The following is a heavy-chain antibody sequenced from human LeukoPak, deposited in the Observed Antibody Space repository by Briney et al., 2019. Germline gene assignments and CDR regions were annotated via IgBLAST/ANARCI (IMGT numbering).Heavy chain of an antibody. V-gene: IGHV1-2*02. CDR1: GYTFTGYY. J-gene: IGHJ4*02. Sequence: GASVKVSCKASGYTFTGYYMHWVRQAPGQGLEWMGWINPNSGGTNYAQKFQGRVTMTRGTSISTAYMELSRLRSDDTAVYYCARGSQWLGMYYFDYWGQGTLVTVSS. D-gene: IGHD6-19*01. CDR2: INPNSGGT. CDR3: ARGSQWLGMYYFDY.